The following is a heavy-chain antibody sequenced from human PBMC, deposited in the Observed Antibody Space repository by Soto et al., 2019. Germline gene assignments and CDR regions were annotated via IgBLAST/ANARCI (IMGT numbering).Heavy chain of an antibody. Sequence: PSETLSLTCAVYGGSFSGYYWSWIRQPPGKGLEWIGEINHSGSTNYNPSLKSRVTISVDTSKNQFSLKLSSVTAADTAVYYCARHSSRGITMIVVVISSAFDPWGQGTLVTVSS. CDR2: INHSGST. CDR3: ARHSSRGITMIVVVISSAFDP. CDR1: GGSFSGYY. J-gene: IGHJ5*02. V-gene: IGHV4-34*01. D-gene: IGHD3-22*01.